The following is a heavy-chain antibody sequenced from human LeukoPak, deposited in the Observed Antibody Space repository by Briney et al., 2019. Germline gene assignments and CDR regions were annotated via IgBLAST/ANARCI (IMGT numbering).Heavy chain of an antibody. Sequence: PGGSLRLSCAASGFTVSSNYMSWVRQAPGKGLEWVSVIYSGGSTNYADSVKGRFTISRDNSKNTLYLQMNSLRAEDTAVYYCARAPHYYDSSPAYVWGKGTTVTVSS. CDR2: IYSGGST. CDR3: ARAPHYYDSSPAYV. V-gene: IGHV3-53*01. D-gene: IGHD3-22*01. J-gene: IGHJ6*04. CDR1: GFTVSSNY.